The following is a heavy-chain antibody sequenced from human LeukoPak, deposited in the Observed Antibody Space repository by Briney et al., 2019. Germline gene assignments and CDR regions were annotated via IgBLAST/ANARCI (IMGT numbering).Heavy chain of an antibody. D-gene: IGHD2-15*01. CDR1: GGTFSSYA. J-gene: IGHJ5*02. Sequence: SVKVSCKASGGTFSSYAISWVQQAPGQGLEWMGGIIPIFGTANYAQKFQGRVTITADESTSTAYMELSSLRSEDTAVYYCARVGPYCSGGSCYSQWFDPWGQGTLVTVSS. CDR3: ARVGPYCSGGSCYSQWFDP. CDR2: IIPIFGTA. V-gene: IGHV1-69*13.